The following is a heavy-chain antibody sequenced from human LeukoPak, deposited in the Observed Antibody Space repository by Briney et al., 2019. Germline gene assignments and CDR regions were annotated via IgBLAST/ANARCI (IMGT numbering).Heavy chain of an antibody. V-gene: IGHV4-39*07. CDR2: IYHSGST. J-gene: IGHJ4*02. D-gene: IGHD4-17*01. CDR1: GGSISSSSYY. CDR3: ARDPDDYGDSRSD. Sequence: SETLSLTCTVSGGSISSSSYYWGWIRQPPGKGLEWIGSIYHSGSTYYNPSLKSRVTISVDTSKNQFSLKLSSVTAADTAVYYCARDPDDYGDSRSDWGQGTLVTVSS.